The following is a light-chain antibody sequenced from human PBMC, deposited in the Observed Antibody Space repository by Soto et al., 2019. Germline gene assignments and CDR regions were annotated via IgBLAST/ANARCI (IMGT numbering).Light chain of an antibody. CDR2: EVS. Sequence: QSALTQPASASGSPGQSVTISCTGTSSDVGGYNYVSWYQQHPGKAPKLMIYEVSNRPSGVPDRFSGSKSGNTASLTVSGLQAEDEADYYCSSYAGSNTVLFGGGTKLTVL. V-gene: IGLV2-8*01. CDR1: SSDVGGYNY. J-gene: IGLJ2*01. CDR3: SSYAGSNTVL.